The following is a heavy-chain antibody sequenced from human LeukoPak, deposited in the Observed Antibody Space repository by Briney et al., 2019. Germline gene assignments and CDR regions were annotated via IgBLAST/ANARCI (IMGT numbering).Heavy chain of an antibody. CDR2: IYYSGST. D-gene: IGHD6-13*01. CDR1: GGSISSYY. V-gene: IGHV4-59*01. CDR3: ARVHGYSSSWSPYYYYGMDV. Sequence: SETLSLTCTVSGGSISSYYWSWIRQPPGKGLEWIGYIYYSGSTNYNPSLKSRVTISVDTFKNQFSLKLSSVTAADTAVYYCARVHGYSSSWSPYYYYGMDVWGQGTTVTVSS. J-gene: IGHJ6*02.